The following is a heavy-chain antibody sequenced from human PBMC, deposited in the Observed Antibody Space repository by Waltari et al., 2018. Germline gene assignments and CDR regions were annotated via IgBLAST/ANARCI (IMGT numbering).Heavy chain of an antibody. J-gene: IGHJ4*02. CDR2: FYPEDGET. Sequence: QVQLVQSGAEVKKPGASVKVSCKVSGYTLTELSMHWVRQAPGKGLEWRGGFYPEDGETSYAHKFQGRVTMTEDTSTDTAYMGLSSLRSEDTAVYYCATDDFWSGAVFDYWGQGTLVTVSS. V-gene: IGHV1-24*01. CDR3: ATDDFWSGAVFDY. CDR1: GYTLTELS. D-gene: IGHD3-3*01.